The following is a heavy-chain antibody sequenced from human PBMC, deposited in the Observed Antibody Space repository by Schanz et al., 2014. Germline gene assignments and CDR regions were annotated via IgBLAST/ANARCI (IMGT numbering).Heavy chain of an antibody. Sequence: EVQLLESGGGLVQPGGSLRLSCLASGFAFSSYGMHWLRQAPGKGLEWVSVIGVDGTTTNYADSVKGRFTISRDNSKNTLYLQMNSLRPEDTAVYYCAKYRGYYRVTGSYPELESWGQGTLVTVSS. CDR2: IGVDGTTT. D-gene: IGHD3-10*01. V-gene: IGHV3-23*01. J-gene: IGHJ4*02. CDR1: GFAFSSYG. CDR3: AKYRGYYRVTGSYPELES.